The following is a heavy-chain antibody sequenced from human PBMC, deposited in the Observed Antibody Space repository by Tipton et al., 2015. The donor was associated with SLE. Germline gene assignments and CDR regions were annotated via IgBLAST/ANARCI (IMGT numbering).Heavy chain of an antibody. CDR3: ARDGNWALNY. V-gene: IGHV7-4-1*02. CDR1: GYTFTTYG. D-gene: IGHD1-1*01. CDR2: INTITGDP. J-gene: IGHJ4*02. Sequence: QVQLVQSGSELKKPGASVKVSCEASGYTFTTYGLNWVRQAPGQGLEWMGWINTITGDPTYAQGLTGRFVFSLDTSVSTAYLQISSLKTADTAVYYCARDGNWALNYWGQGTLVNVSS.